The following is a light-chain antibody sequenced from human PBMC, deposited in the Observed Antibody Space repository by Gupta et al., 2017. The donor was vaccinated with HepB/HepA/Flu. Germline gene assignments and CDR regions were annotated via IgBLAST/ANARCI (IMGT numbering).Light chain of an antibody. CDR1: QSPLNSNGYNY. CDR3: GENAPGCT. J-gene: IGKJ2*02. Sequence: DIVMTQYLLSLTVTPGEPASISCRSSQSPLNSNGYNYLDWYLQKPKESPQLIIDLGSKRPGGATPALDGSGSSTEFTLKSSRVEDDYVGRYYDGENAPGCTFGQGTKVEIK. V-gene: IGKV2-28*01. CDR2: LGS.